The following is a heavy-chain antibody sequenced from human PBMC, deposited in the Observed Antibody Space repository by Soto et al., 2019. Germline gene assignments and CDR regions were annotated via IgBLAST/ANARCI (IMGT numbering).Heavy chain of an antibody. CDR3: ARGNIVATVRLKYGMDV. D-gene: IGHD5-12*01. CDR2: ISYDGSNK. V-gene: IGHV3-30-3*01. CDR1: GFTFSSYA. Sequence: GGSLRLSGAASGFTFSSYAMHWVRQAPGKGLEWVAVISYDGSNKYYADSVKGRFTISRDNSKNTLYLQMNSLRAEDTAVYYCARGNIVATVRLKYGMDVWGQGTTVTVSS. J-gene: IGHJ6*02.